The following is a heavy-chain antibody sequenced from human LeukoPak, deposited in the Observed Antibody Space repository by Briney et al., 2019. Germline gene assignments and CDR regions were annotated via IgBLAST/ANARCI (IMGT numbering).Heavy chain of an antibody. CDR2: ISYDGSNK. CDR1: GFTFSSYG. V-gene: IGHV3-30*03. Sequence: QPGRSLRLSCAASGFTFSSYGMHWVRQAPGKGLEWVAVISYDGSNKYYADSVKGRFTISRDNSKNTLYLQMNSLRAEDTAGYYCETAPRYCSGGSCYPFYYYYGMDVWGQGTTVTVSS. CDR3: ETAPRYCSGGSCYPFYYYYGMDV. D-gene: IGHD2-15*01. J-gene: IGHJ6*02.